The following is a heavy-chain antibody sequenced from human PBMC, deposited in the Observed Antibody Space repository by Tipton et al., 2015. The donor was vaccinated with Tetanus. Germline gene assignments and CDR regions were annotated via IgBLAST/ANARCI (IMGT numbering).Heavy chain of an antibody. J-gene: IGHJ4*02. CDR3: ARGMGAYLN. CDR2: IYSTGAT. D-gene: IGHD1-26*01. Sequence: GEALGSGTVYWDWIRQPPGKALEWIGYIYSTGATKYNPSLESRVRISIDTSKSQFSMRLSSVTVADTAVYYCARGMGAYLNWGQGTLVTVS. CDR1: GEALGSGTVY. V-gene: IGHV4-61*01.